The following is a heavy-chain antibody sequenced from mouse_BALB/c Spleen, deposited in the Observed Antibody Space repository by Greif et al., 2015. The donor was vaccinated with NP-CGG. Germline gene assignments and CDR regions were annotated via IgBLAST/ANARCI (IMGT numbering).Heavy chain of an antibody. CDR2: INPNNGGT. D-gene: IGHD2-3*01. CDR3: ARKTYDGNPAWFAY. V-gene: IGHV1-18*01. CDR1: GYTFTDYN. J-gene: IGHJ3*01. Sequence: VQLQQSGPELVKPGASVKIPCKASGYTFTDYNMDWVKQSHGKSLEWIGDINPNNGGTIYNQKFKGKATLTVDKSSSTADMELRSLTSEDTAVYYCARKTYDGNPAWFAYWGQGTLVTVSA.